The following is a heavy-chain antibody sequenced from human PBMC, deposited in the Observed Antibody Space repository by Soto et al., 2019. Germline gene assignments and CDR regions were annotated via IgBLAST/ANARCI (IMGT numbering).Heavy chain of an antibody. CDR2: IYPDDSNT. D-gene: IGHD6-13*01. Sequence: EVELVQSGAEVKKPGESLKISCKGSGYKFSSYWIAWVRQMPGKGLEWMGIIYPDDSNTRYSPSFQGQVTISADKSINTAYLQWSSLKASDTAMYYCARRRLDIAAAADAFDIWGQGTMVAVSS. V-gene: IGHV5-51*01. CDR3: ARRRLDIAAAADAFDI. CDR1: GYKFSSYW. J-gene: IGHJ3*02.